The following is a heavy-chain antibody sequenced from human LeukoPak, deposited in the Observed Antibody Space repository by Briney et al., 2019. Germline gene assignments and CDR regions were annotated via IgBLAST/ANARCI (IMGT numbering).Heavy chain of an antibody. CDR1: GFTVSSNY. J-gene: IGHJ4*02. V-gene: IGHV3-66*01. D-gene: IGHD4-4*01. CDR3: ARDGGHPLTSYYRAY. Sequence: GGSLRLSCAASGFTVSSNYMSWVRQAPGKGLEWVSVIYSGGSTYYADSVKGRFTISRDNSKNTLYLQMNGLRAEDTGIYFCARDGGHPLTSYYRAYWGQGTLVTVSS. CDR2: IYSGGST.